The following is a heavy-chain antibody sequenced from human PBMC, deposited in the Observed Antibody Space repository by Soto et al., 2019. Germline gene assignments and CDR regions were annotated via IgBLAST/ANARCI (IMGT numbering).Heavy chain of an antibody. CDR2: IKTDGGST. V-gene: IGHV3-23*01. D-gene: IGHD2-8*01. J-gene: IGHJ4*02. Sequence: PGGSLRLSCAGSGFIFSSYAMSWVRQAPGKGLEWVSTIKTDGGSTYYADSVKGRFTISRDNSKNTQYLQMNSLRAEDTAVYYCAKGSRILAMVYALNFDSWGQAPLVTVPS. CDR1: GFIFSSYA. CDR3: AKGSRILAMVYALNFDS.